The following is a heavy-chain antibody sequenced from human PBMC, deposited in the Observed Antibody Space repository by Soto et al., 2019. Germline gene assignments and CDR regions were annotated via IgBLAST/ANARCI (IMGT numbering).Heavy chain of an antibody. J-gene: IGHJ6*03. CDR1: GYTFTSYD. D-gene: IGHD3-3*01. V-gene: IGHV1-8*01. Sequence: ASVKVSCTASGYTFTSYDINWVRQATGQGLEWMGWMNPNSGNTGYAQKFQGRVTMTRNTSISTAYMELSSLRSEDTAVYYCARGGGGRAYYDFWSGYYYYYYMDVWGKGTTVTVSS. CDR2: MNPNSGNT. CDR3: ARGGGGRAYYDFWSGYYYYYYMDV.